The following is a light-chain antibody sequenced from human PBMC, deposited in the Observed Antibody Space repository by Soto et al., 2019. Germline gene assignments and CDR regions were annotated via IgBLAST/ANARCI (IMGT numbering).Light chain of an antibody. CDR2: EVT. V-gene: IGLV2-8*01. J-gene: IGLJ2*01. CDR3: SSFGGSNNLL. CDR1: SSDVGGYNY. Sequence: QSALTQPPSASGSPGQSVTISCTGTSSDVGGYNYVSWYQQHPGKAPKLIIYEVTKRPSGVPDRFSGSKSDNTASLTVSGLQADDEADYYCSSFGGSNNLLFGGGTKLTVL.